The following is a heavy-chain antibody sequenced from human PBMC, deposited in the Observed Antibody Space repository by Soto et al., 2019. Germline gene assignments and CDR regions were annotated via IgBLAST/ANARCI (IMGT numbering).Heavy chain of an antibody. V-gene: IGHV3-23*01. CDR2: LPEIGTNT. CDR3: AKKSGVAATWYFDY. Sequence: EVQLLESGGGLVQPGGSLRLSCAASGFTFSNYGMSWVRQAPGKGLEWVSALPEIGTNTYYADSVKGRFTISRDNSKNTLFLQINNLRAGDTAVYYCAKKSGVAATWYFDYWGQGTLVTVSS. J-gene: IGHJ4*02. CDR1: GFTFSNYG. D-gene: IGHD1-26*01.